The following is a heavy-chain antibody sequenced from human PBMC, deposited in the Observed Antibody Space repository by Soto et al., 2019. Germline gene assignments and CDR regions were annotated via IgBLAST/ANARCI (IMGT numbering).Heavy chain of an antibody. D-gene: IGHD6-19*01. V-gene: IGHV1-3*01. J-gene: IGHJ4*02. CDR3: ARDSHGCDY. CDR2: INAGNGNT. Sequence: QVQLVQSGAEVKKPGASVKVSCKASGYTFTNYAMHWVRQAPGQRLEWMGWINAGNGNTKYSQKFQDRVTITRDTSASTAYMELSSLTAEDTAVYYCARDSHGCDYWGQGTLVTVSS. CDR1: GYTFTNYA.